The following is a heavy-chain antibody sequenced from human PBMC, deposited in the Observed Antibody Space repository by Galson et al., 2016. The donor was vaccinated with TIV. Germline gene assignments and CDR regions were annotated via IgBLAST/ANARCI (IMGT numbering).Heavy chain of an antibody. D-gene: IGHD3-16*02. CDR3: VRDRKSSTFYRFDY. V-gene: IGHV1-46*01. Sequence: SVKVSCKASGYSFGNHYIHWVRQVPGQGLEWMGVINPGGGDTNYPQKFQGRVTMTRDMSTGTFYMELSSLTSEDTAVHYCVRDRKSSTFYRFDYWGQGTLVTVSS. CDR1: GYSFGNHY. J-gene: IGHJ4*02. CDR2: INPGGGDT.